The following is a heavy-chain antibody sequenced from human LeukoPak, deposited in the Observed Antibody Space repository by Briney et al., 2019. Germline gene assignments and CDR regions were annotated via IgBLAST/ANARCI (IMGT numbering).Heavy chain of an antibody. Sequence: SETLSLTCTVSGGSISNYYWNWIRQPPGKGLEWIGYIYYTGSTKYNPSLKSRVTISVDTSKNQFSLKLSSVTAADTAVYYCARGGDHDYGDYRYFDYWGQGTLVTVSS. J-gene: IGHJ4*02. V-gene: IGHV4-59*12. D-gene: IGHD4-17*01. CDR1: GGSISNYY. CDR3: ARGGDHDYGDYRYFDY. CDR2: IYYTGST.